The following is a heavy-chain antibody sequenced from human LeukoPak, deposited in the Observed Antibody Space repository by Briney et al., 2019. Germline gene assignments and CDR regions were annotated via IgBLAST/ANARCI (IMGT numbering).Heavy chain of an antibody. Sequence: SETLSLTCAVYGGSFSGYCWSWIRQYPGKGLEWIGYIYYSGTTYYNPSLESRVTISVDTSKNQFSLKLRSVTAADTAVYYCARDNIEYSSSSGIDYWGQGTLVTVSS. CDR3: ARDNIEYSSSSGIDY. J-gene: IGHJ4*02. CDR1: GGSFSGYC. CDR2: IYYSGTT. D-gene: IGHD6-6*01. V-gene: IGHV4-31*11.